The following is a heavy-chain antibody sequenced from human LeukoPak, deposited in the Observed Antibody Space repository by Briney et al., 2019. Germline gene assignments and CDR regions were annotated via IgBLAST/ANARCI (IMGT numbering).Heavy chain of an antibody. Sequence: SETLSLTCTVSCLSISSHYGSWIRHPPGKGREWMGYIYYSGSTNYNPSLKSRVTISVDASKTQFSLKLSSGTAADTAVYYCARGVVPAAPDFDYWGQGTLVTVSS. CDR3: ARGVVPAAPDFDY. CDR2: IYYSGST. J-gene: IGHJ4*02. CDR1: CLSISSHY. D-gene: IGHD2-2*01. V-gene: IGHV4-59*11.